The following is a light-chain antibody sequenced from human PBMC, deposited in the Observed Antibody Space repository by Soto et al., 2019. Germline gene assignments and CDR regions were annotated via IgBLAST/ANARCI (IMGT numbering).Light chain of an antibody. Sequence: QSVLTQPASVSGSPGQSITISCTGTSSDVGSYNLVSWYQHHPGTAPKLIIYEVTKRPSGVSNRFSASKSGNTASLTISGLQAEDDAVYYCCSHTDTRTSSVFGTGTNVT. CDR3: CSHTDTRTSSV. J-gene: IGLJ1*01. CDR2: EVT. V-gene: IGLV2-23*02. CDR1: SSDVGSYNL.